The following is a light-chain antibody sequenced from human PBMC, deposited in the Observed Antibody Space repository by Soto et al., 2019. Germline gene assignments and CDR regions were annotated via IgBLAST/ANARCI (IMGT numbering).Light chain of an antibody. V-gene: IGLV2-18*02. Sequence: QSALTQRPSGTGSPGQSVAIYCTGTSSDVGSYKRVSGYQQPPGPAPKVMIYEVSNRPSGLPDRFSGSKSGNTASLTISVLQAEDEADYYCSSYTSSSTYAFGTRTTVTVL. CDR2: EVS. CDR3: SSYTSSSTYA. J-gene: IGLJ1*01. CDR1: SSDVGSYKR.